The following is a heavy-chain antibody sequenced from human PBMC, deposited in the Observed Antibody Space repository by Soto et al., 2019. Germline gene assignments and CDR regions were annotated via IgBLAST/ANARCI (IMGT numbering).Heavy chain of an antibody. CDR3: ARDGPFISVAAPAFQYAMDV. CDR2: IKQDGSEN. J-gene: IGHJ6*02. CDR1: SFTFSSYW. D-gene: IGHD6-19*01. V-gene: IGHV3-7*03. Sequence: GGSLRLSCTASSFTFSSYWLSWVRQAPGKGLEWVATIKQDGSENYYVDSVKGRFTISRDNAKNSLYLQMSSLRADDTAVYYCARDGPFISVAAPAFQYAMDVWGQGTTVTVSS.